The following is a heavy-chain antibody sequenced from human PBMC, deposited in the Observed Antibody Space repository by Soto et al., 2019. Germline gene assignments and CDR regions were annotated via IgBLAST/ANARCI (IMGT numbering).Heavy chain of an antibody. CDR3: ARVAIFGVDHDAFDI. CDR1: GYTFTSYG. V-gene: IGHV1-18*01. CDR2: ISAYNGNT. D-gene: IGHD3-3*01. J-gene: IGHJ3*02. Sequence: QVQLVQSGAEVKKPGASVKVSCKASGYTFTSYGISWVRQAPGQGLEWMGWISAYNGNTNYAQKLQGRVTMTTDPSTSTAYMERRSLRSDDTAVYYCARVAIFGVDHDAFDIWGQGTMVTVSS.